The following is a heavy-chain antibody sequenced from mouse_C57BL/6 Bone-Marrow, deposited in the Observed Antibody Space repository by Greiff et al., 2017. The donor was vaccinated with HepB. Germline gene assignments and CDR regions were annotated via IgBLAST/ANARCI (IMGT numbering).Heavy chain of an antibody. D-gene: IGHD2-4*01. Sequence: QVHVKQSGAELVKPGASVKLSCKASGYTFTEYTIHWVKQRSGQGLEWIGWFYPGSGSIKYNEKFKDKATLTADKSSSTVYLELSRLTSEDSAVYFCARHEDWDDYAWFAYWGQGTLVTVSA. V-gene: IGHV1-62-2*01. CDR3: ARHEDWDDYAWFAY. J-gene: IGHJ3*01. CDR1: GYTFTEYT. CDR2: FYPGSGSI.